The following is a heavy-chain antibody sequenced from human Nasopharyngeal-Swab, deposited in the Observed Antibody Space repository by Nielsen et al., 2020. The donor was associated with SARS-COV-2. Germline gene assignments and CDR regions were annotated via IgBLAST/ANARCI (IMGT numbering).Heavy chain of an antibody. CDR1: GYTFTGYY. D-gene: IGHD3-22*01. CDR3: ARSWVPSHYYDSPYFDY. V-gene: IGHV1-18*04. CDR2: ISAYNGNT. Sequence: ASVKVSCKASGYTFTGYYIHWVRQAPGQGLEWMGWISAYNGNTNYAQKLQGRVTMTTDTSTSTAYMELRSLRSDDTAVYYCARSWVPSHYYDSPYFDYWGQGTLVTVSS. J-gene: IGHJ4*02.